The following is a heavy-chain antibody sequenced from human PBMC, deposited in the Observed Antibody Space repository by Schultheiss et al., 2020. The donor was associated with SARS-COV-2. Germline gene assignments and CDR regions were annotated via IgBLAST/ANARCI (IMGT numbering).Heavy chain of an antibody. CDR3: ARGRLRKDY. V-gene: IGHV3-23*01. D-gene: IGHD4-17*01. J-gene: IGHJ4*02. CDR1: GFTFSSYA. Sequence: GGSLRLSCAASGFTFSSYAMSWVRQAPGKGLEWVSTISGSGGRTYFADSVKGRFTISRDNSKNTLYLQMNSLRAEDTAVYYCARGRLRKDYWGQGTLVTVSS. CDR2: ISGSGGRT.